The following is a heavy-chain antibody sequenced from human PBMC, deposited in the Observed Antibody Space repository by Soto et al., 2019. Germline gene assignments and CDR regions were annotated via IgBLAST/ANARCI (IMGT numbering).Heavy chain of an antibody. Sequence: GASVKVSCKASGYTFTSYAMHWVRQAPGQRLEWMGWINAGNGNTKYSQKFQGRVTITRDTSASTAYMELSSLRSEDTAVYYCARDYYDSSGYYYFDYWGQGTLVTVSS. CDR3: ARDYYDSSGYYYFDY. CDR2: INAGNGNT. J-gene: IGHJ4*02. D-gene: IGHD3-22*01. V-gene: IGHV1-3*01. CDR1: GYTFTSYA.